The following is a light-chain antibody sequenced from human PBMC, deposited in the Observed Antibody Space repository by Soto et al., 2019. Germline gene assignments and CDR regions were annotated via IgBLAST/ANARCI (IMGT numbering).Light chain of an antibody. V-gene: IGKV3-15*01. CDR1: QSVSSY. CDR3: QLYNNRPPIT. Sequence: DIVMTQSPATLSVSPGERATITCRASQSVSSYLAWYQQKPGQAPRLLIYGASTRSTGIPARFSGSGSGTDFSLIISSLQSEDFANYYCQLYNNRPPITFGAGTKVEIK. J-gene: IGKJ3*01. CDR2: GAS.